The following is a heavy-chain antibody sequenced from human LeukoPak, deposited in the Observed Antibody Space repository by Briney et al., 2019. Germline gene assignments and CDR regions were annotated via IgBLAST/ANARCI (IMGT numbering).Heavy chain of an antibody. CDR1: GFTVSNNY. Sequence: PGGSLRLSCAASGFTVSNNYMNWVRQAPGQGLEWVSVISSGGRTYSADSLKGRFTISRDNSKNTLYLQMSSLRVEDTAVYYCARDGVGSSWTTLGSWGQGTLVTVSS. J-gene: IGHJ4*02. V-gene: IGHV3-66*01. CDR3: ARDGVGSSWTTLGS. CDR2: ISSGGRT. D-gene: IGHD6-13*01.